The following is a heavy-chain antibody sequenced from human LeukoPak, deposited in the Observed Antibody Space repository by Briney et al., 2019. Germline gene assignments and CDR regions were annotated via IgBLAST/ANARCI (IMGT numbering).Heavy chain of an antibody. J-gene: IGHJ5*02. CDR3: ARDRAIYYDILTIDP. CDR2: ISAYNGNT. D-gene: IGHD3-9*01. V-gene: IGHV1-18*01. Sequence: ASVKVSCKASGYTFTSYGISWVRQAPGQGLEWMGWISAYNGNTNYAQKLKGRVTMTTDTSTSTAYMELRSLRSDDTAVCYCARDRAIYYDILTIDPWGQGTLVTVSS. CDR1: GYTFTSYG.